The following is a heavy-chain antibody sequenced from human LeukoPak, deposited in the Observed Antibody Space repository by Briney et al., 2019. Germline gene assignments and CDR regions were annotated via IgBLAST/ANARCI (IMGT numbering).Heavy chain of an antibody. V-gene: IGHV4-61*02. CDR3: ARLRGYSGYDSPWYYDGMDV. J-gene: IGHJ6*02. Sequence: SETLSLTCTASGGSISSGSYYWSWIRQPAGQGLEWIGRIYTSGSTNYNPSLKSRVTISVDTSKNQCSLKLSSVTAADTAVYYCARLRGYSGYDSPWYYDGMDVWGQGTTVTVSS. CDR2: IYTSGST. CDR1: GGSISSGSYY. D-gene: IGHD5-12*01.